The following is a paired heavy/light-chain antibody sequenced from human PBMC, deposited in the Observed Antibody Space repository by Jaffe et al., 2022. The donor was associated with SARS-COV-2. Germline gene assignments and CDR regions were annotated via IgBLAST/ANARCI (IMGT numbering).Light chain of an antibody. CDR3: GESHTIDGQVGYV. V-gene: IGLV4-3*01. J-gene: IGLJ1*01. CDR1: SEHSTYT. Sequence: LPVLTQPPSASALLGASIKLTCTLSSEHSTYTIEWYRQRPGRSPQYIMKVKSDGSHSKGDGIPDRFMGSSSGADRYLTFSNLQSDDEAEYHCGESHTIDGQVGYVFGTGTKVTVL. CDR2: VKSDGSH.
Heavy chain of an antibody. CDR1: GGSISRYH. CDR3: ARYGKDSSGYLFDY. D-gene: IGHD3-22*01. V-gene: IGHV4-59*01. CDR2: IYDSGT. J-gene: IGHJ4*02. Sequence: QVQLQESGPGLVKPSETLSLTCTVSGGSISRYHWSWIRQPPGKGLEWIGYIYDSGTSYNPALKSRVTISVDTSKNQFSLKLSSVTAGDTAVYYCARYGKDSSGYLFDYWGQGTLVTVSS.